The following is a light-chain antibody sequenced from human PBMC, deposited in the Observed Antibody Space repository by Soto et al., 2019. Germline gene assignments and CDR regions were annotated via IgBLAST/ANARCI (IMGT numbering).Light chain of an antibody. CDR2: EVS. CDR3: SSYTSSSTYV. J-gene: IGLJ1*01. Sequence: AGTQPASVSGSPGQSITISCTGTSSDVGGYNYVSWYQQHPGKAPKLMIYEVSNRPSGVSNRFSGSKSGNTASLTISGLQAEDEADYYCSSYTSSSTYVFGTGTKVTVL. CDR1: SSDVGGYNY. V-gene: IGLV2-14*01.